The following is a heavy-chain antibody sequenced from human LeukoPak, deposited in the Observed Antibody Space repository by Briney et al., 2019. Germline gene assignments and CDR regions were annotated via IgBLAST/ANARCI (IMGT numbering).Heavy chain of an antibody. J-gene: IGHJ3*02. V-gene: IGHV1-18*01. CDR3: ARGVTARDSYDI. CDR1: GFTFTDFG. CDR2: ISTYDVDT. D-gene: IGHD2-21*02. Sequence: WGSVKVSCKASGFTFTDFGVSWVRRAPGQGLEWMGWISTYDVDTKYAQKFQGRVTMTTDTSTSTAYMDLRSLRSDDTAVYYCARGVTARDSYDIWGQGTMLIVSS.